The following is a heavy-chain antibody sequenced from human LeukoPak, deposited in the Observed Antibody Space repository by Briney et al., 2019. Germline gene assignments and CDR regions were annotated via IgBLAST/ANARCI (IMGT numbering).Heavy chain of an antibody. CDR1: GGTFSSYA. CDR3: ARGAIAAAGTSYFDY. CDR2: IIPILGTA. D-gene: IGHD6-13*01. Sequence: SVKVSCKASGGTFSSYAISWVRQAPGQGLEWMGGIIPILGTANYAQKFQGRVTITADESTSTAYMELSSLRSEDTAVYYCARGAIAAAGTSYFDYWGQGTLVTVSS. J-gene: IGHJ4*02. V-gene: IGHV1-69*01.